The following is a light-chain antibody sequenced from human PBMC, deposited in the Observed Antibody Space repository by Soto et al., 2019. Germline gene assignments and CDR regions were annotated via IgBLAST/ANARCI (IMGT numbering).Light chain of an antibody. CDR1: QSISSS. CDR2: GAS. Sequence: EIVMTQSPATLSVSPGESATLSCRASQSISSSKLAWYQQNPGQAPRLLMYGASNRATGIPARFSGSGSGTEFTLTINSLQSEDFAVYYCQHFNNWPLTFGGGTKVDIK. V-gene: IGKV3-15*01. J-gene: IGKJ4*01. CDR3: QHFNNWPLT.